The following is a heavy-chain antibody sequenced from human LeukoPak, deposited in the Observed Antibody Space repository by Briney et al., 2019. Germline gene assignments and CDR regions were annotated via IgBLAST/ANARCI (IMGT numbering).Heavy chain of an antibody. V-gene: IGHV3-43*02. CDR1: GFTFDDYA. J-gene: IGHJ4*02. CDR3: ARESGKFDY. Sequence: PGGSLRLSCTASGFTFDDYAMHWVRQTPGKGLEWVSLISGNGENTYYADSVKGRFTISRDTSKNSLYLEMSSLRTEDTAMYYCARESGKFDYWGQGTLVAVSS. CDR2: ISGNGENT.